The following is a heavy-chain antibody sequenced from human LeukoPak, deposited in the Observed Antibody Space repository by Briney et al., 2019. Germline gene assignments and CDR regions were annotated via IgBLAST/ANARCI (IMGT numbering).Heavy chain of an antibody. CDR2: ISSSSSYI. D-gene: IGHD5-18*01. J-gene: IGHJ1*01. CDR3: ARELTMVRDAENFQH. CDR1: GFTFSSYS. Sequence: GGPLRLSCAASGFTFSSYSMNWVRQAPGKGLEWVSSISSSSSYIYYADSVRGRFTISRDNAKNSLYLQMNSLRAEDTAVYYCARELTMVRDAENFQHWGQGTLVTVSS. V-gene: IGHV3-21*01.